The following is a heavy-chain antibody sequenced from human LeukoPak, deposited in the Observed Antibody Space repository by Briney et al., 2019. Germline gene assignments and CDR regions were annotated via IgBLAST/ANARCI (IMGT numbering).Heavy chain of an antibody. CDR1: GFTFEDHV. J-gene: IGHJ4*02. D-gene: IGHD2-2*01. CDR2: ISWSGDRM. Sequence: QPGRSLRLSCAASGFTFEDHVMHWVRQAPGKGLEWVSSISWSGDRMGYADAVKGRFTISRDNAKNSLSLQMNSLRVEDTALYYCAKDLGGSATTVWGQGTLVTVSS. CDR3: AKDLGGSATTV. V-gene: IGHV3-9*01.